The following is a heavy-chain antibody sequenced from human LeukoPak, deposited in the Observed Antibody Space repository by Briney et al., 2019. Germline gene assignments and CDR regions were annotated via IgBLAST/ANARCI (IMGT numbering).Heavy chain of an antibody. CDR3: APGGYIGYGHAFDI. V-gene: IGHV4-61*02. J-gene: IGHJ3*02. D-gene: IGHD5-12*01. Sequence: SETLSLTCTVSGGSISNGSYYWSWIRQPAGKGLEWIGRIYTSGSTNYNPSLTSRVTISVDPSKNQFSLKLSSVAATDTAVYYCAPGGYIGYGHAFDIWGQGTMVTVSS. CDR2: IYTSGST. CDR1: GGSISNGSYY.